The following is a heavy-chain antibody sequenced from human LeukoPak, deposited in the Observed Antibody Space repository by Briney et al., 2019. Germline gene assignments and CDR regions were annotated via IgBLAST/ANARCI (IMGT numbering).Heavy chain of an antibody. CDR1: GFTFTTHD. CDR2: ISSSSRSL. D-gene: IGHD2-15*01. CDR3: GVSGGSSPGY. J-gene: IGHJ4*02. V-gene: IGHV3-48*03. Sequence: PGGSLRLSRAASGFTFTTHDMWWVRQAPGKGLEWVSFISSSSRSLYYADSVRGRFTISRDNAKNSLYLQMNSLSVEDTAVYHCGVSGGSSPGYFGPGTLGTVSS.